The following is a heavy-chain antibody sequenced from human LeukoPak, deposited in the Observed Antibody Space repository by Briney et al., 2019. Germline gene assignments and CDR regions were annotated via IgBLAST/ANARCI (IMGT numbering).Heavy chain of an antibody. J-gene: IGHJ4*02. Sequence: SETLSLTCTVSGGSISSDYWGWIRQPAGKGLEWIGRLYSSGSITYNPSLESRVTMSLDTSKNQFSLKLYSVTAADTAVYYCARDHGGPLDYWGQGTLVTVSS. D-gene: IGHD3-16*01. CDR1: GGSISSDY. CDR2: LYSSGSI. CDR3: ARDHGGPLDY. V-gene: IGHV4-4*07.